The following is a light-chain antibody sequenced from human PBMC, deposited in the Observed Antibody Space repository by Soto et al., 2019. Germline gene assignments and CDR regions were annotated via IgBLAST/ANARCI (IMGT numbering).Light chain of an antibody. CDR1: SSNIGAGYD. V-gene: IGLV1-40*01. CDR3: QSHDSSLNSWV. Sequence: QAVVTQPPSMSGAPGQRVTISCTGSSSNIGAGYDVHWYQHLPGTAPKLLIYGNTNRPSGVPDRFSGSKSGTSASLAITGLKAEDEADYYCQSHDSSLNSWVFGGGTKLTVL. J-gene: IGLJ3*02. CDR2: GNT.